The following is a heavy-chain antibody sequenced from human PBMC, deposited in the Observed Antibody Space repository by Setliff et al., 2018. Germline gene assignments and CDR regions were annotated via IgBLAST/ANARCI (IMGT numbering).Heavy chain of an antibody. CDR1: GFTFTDYG. CDR3: ARINFYVSSGYYYASDN. D-gene: IGHD3-22*01. J-gene: IGHJ4*02. Sequence: GASVKVSCKSSGFTFTDYGITWVRQVPGQGLEWMGWINNYNFNTQYAQKFQGRVTVTTDTSTTTAYMELRSLRADDTAVYYCARINFYVSSGYYYASDNWGQGTLVTVSS. V-gene: IGHV1-18*01. CDR2: INNYNFNT.